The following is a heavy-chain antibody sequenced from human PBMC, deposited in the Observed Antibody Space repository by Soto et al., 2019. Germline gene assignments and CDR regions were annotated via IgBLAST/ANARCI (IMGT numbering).Heavy chain of an antibody. J-gene: IGHJ6*03. CDR1: GYTFTSYG. D-gene: IGHD3-3*01. Sequence: ASVKVSCKASGYTFTSYGISWVRQAPGQGLEWMGWISAYNGNTNYAQKLQGRVTMTTDTSTSTAYMELRSLRSDDTAVYYCARGYYDFWTMVKGYYYMDVWGKGTTVTVSS. CDR3: ARGYYDFWTMVKGYYYMDV. CDR2: ISAYNGNT. V-gene: IGHV1-18*01.